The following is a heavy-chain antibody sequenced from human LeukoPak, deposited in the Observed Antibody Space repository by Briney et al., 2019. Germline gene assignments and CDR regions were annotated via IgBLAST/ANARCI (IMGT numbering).Heavy chain of an antibody. CDR3: ARDRVSYDYVSPTELDY. CDR2: ISSSSSYI. Sequence: GGSLRLSCAASGFTFSSYSMNWVRQAPGKGLEWVPSISSSSSYIYYADSVKGRFTISRDNAKNSLYLQMNSLRAEDTAVYYCARDRVSYDYVSPTELDYWGQGTLVTVSS. CDR1: GFTFSSYS. D-gene: IGHD3-16*01. V-gene: IGHV3-21*01. J-gene: IGHJ4*02.